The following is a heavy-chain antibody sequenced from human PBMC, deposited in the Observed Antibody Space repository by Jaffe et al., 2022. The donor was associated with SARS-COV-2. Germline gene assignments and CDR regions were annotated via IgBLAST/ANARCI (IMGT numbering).Heavy chain of an antibody. D-gene: IGHD4-4*01. CDR3: ARHTSSYSRGMDV. CDR2: IYYSGST. CDR1: GGSISSSSYY. J-gene: IGHJ6*02. Sequence: QLQLQESGPGLVKPSETLSLTCTVSGGSISSSSYYWGWIRQPPGKGLEWIGSIYYSGSTYYNPSLKSRVTISVDTSKNQFSLKLSSVTAADTAVYYCARHTSSYSRGMDVWGQGTTVTVSS. V-gene: IGHV4-39*01.